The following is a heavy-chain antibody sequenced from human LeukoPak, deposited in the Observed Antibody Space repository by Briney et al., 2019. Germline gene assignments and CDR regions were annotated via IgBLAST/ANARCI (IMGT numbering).Heavy chain of an antibody. D-gene: IGHD3-10*01. CDR3: ARGGVRETYFDY. CDR2: IYHSGST. J-gene: IGHJ4*02. V-gene: IGHV4-38-2*02. CDR1: GYSISSGYY. Sequence: PSETLSLTCTVSGYSISSGYYWGWIRQPPGKGLEWIGSIYHSGSTYYNPSLKSRVTISVDTSKNQFSLKLSSVTAADTAVYYCARGGVRETYFDYWGQGTLVTVSS.